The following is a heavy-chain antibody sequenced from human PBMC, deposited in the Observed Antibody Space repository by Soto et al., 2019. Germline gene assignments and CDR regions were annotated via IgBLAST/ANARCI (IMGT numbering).Heavy chain of an antibody. CDR2: VSGGSGVT. J-gene: IGHJ5*02. CDR1: GFSFSTYG. CDR3: TRWNGYGDL. Sequence: EMQLLESGGGLVQPGGSLRLSCVVSGFSFSTYGVTWVRQAPGKGLAWVCGVSGGSGVTHYTDSVKGRFTISGDDSTNTVYLQMHSLRGEDTAVYYCTRWNGYGDLWGQGTLVTVSS. D-gene: IGHD1-1*01. V-gene: IGHV3-23*01.